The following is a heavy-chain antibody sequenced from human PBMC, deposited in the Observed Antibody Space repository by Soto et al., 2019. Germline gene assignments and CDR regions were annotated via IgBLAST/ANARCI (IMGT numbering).Heavy chain of an antibody. V-gene: IGHV3-7*01. CDR2: IKEDGSEK. CDR1: GFTFSTYW. D-gene: IGHD3-22*01. CDR3: ARGWGYFDSSGFPYLYAMDV. J-gene: IGHJ6*02. Sequence: GGSLRLSCAASGFTFSTYWMSWVRQAPGKGLEWVANIKEDGSEKYYVDSVEGRFTISRDNAKNPLYLQMTSLRAEDTALYYCARGWGYFDSSGFPYLYAMDVWGQGTTVTVSS.